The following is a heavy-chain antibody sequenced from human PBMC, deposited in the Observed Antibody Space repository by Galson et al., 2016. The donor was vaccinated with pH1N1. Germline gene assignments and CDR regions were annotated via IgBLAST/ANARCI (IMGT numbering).Heavy chain of an antibody. V-gene: IGHV3-74*01. CDR3: ARPRATALAYGFEP. D-gene: IGHD2-21*02. Sequence: SPRLSCAASGFTFSDYWMHWVRQAPGKGLVWVSHINIDGSTTVYADSVKGRFTISRDNARNTLFLQMNSLRAEDTGVYYCARPRATALAYGFEPWGQGTLVTVSS. CDR2: INIDGSTT. CDR1: GFTFSDYW. J-gene: IGHJ5*02.